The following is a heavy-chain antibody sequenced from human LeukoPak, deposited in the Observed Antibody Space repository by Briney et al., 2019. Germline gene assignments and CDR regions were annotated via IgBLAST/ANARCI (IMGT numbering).Heavy chain of an antibody. CDR3: ASANYYDSSGYLY. D-gene: IGHD3-22*01. Sequence: ASVKVSCKASGGTFSSYAISWVRQAPGQGLEWMGRIIPILGIANYAQKFQGRVTITADKSTSTAYMELSSLRSEDTAVYYCASANYYDSSGYLYWGQGTLVTVSS. CDR1: GGTFSSYA. CDR2: IIPILGIA. J-gene: IGHJ4*02. V-gene: IGHV1-69*04.